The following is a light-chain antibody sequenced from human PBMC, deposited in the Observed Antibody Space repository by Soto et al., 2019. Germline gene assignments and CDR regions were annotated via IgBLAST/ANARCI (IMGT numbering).Light chain of an antibody. J-gene: IGKJ2*01. CDR1: QSVSSSY. CDR2: GAS. CDR3: QHYGSSQYT. Sequence: EIVLTQSPGTLSLSPGERATLSCRASQSVSSSYLAWYQQKPGQAPRLLIYGASSRATGIPERFCGSGSGTDFTLTISRLEPEDLAVYYCQHYGSSQYTFGQGTKLEI. V-gene: IGKV3-20*01.